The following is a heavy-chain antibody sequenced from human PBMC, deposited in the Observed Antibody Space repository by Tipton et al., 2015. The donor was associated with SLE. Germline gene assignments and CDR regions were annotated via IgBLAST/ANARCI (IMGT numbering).Heavy chain of an antibody. D-gene: IGHD2-15*01. CDR2: IYHSGST. Sequence: TLSLTCAVSGYSISSGYYWGWIRQPPGKGLEWTGSIYHSGSTYYNPSLKSRVTISVDTSKNQFSLKLSSVTAAGTAVYYCAGDPGYCSGGSCSDAFDIWGQGTMVTVSS. J-gene: IGHJ3*02. CDR1: GYSISSGYY. V-gene: IGHV4-38-2*02. CDR3: AGDPGYCSGGSCSDAFDI.